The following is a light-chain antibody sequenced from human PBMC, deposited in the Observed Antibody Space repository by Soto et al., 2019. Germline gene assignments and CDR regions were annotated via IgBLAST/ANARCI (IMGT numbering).Light chain of an antibody. CDR3: QQYNNWPQWT. CDR1: QSVSSSY. Sequence: EVVLTQSPGTLSLSPGERATLSCRASQSVSSSYLAWYQQKPGQAPRLLIYGASTRATGIPDRFSGSGSGTDFTLTISSLQSEDFAVYYCQQYNNWPQWTFGQGTKVDIK. J-gene: IGKJ1*01. CDR2: GAS. V-gene: IGKV3-15*01.